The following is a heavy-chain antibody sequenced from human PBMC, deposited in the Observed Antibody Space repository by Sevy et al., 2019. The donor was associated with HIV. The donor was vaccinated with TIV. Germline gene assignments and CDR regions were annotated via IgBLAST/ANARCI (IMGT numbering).Heavy chain of an antibody. CDR3: ATDCVGVGRTRRSTSPSFFDY. D-gene: IGHD2-2*01. J-gene: IGHJ4*02. CDR2: ISYDGSNK. Sequence: GGSLRLSCAASGFTFSSYGMHWVRQAPGKGLEWVAVISYDGSNKYYADSVKGRFTISRDNSKNTLYLQMNCLRAEDTAADYCATDCVGVGRTRRSTSPSFFDYWGQGTLVTVSS. V-gene: IGHV3-30*03. CDR1: GFTFSSYG.